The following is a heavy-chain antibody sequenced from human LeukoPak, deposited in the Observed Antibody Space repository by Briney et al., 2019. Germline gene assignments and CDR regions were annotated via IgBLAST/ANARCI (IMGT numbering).Heavy chain of an antibody. CDR1: GGSISSYY. V-gene: IGHV4-59*01. CDR2: IYYSGST. J-gene: IGHJ4*02. CDR3: ARGLGTMIVV. D-gene: IGHD3-22*01. Sequence: SETLSLTCTVSGGSISSYYWSWIRQPPGKGLEWIGYIYYSGSTNYNPSLKSRVTISVDTSKNQFSLKLSSVTAADTAVYYCARGLGTMIVVWGQGTLVTVSS.